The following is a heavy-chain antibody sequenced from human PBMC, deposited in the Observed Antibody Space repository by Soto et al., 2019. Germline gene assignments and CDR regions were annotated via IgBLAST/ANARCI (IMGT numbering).Heavy chain of an antibody. CDR3: ASRMVRGVISHDY. CDR2: IYYSGST. D-gene: IGHD3-10*01. Sequence: SETLSVTCTVSCGSISSSSYYWGWIRQPPGKGLEWIGSIYYSGSTYYNPSLKSRVTISVDTSKNQFSLKLSSVTAADTAVYYCASRMVRGVISHDYWGQGTLVTVSS. V-gene: IGHV4-39*01. CDR1: CGSISSSSYY. J-gene: IGHJ4*02.